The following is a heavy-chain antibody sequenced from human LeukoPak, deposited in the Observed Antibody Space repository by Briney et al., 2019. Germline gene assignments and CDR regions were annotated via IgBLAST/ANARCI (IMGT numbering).Heavy chain of an antibody. Sequence: ASVKVSCKASGYTFTRYDINWVRQAPGQGLEWMGWISAYNGNTNYAQKLQGRVTMTTDTSTSTAYMELRSLRSDDTAVYYCARVGRGSYLLVNYYGMDVWGQGTTVTVSS. D-gene: IGHD1-26*01. CDR2: ISAYNGNT. CDR1: GYTFTRYD. V-gene: IGHV1-18*01. CDR3: ARVGRGSYLLVNYYGMDV. J-gene: IGHJ6*02.